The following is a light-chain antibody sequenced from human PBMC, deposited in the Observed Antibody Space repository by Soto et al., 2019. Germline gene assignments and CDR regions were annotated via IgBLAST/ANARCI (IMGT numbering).Light chain of an antibody. CDR1: SSDVGGWPH. J-gene: IGLJ3*02. V-gene: IGLV2-14*01. CDR3: SSYTSSILV. Sequence: QSALTQPASVSASPGQSITISCAGTSSDVGGWPHVSWYQQHPGKAPKLVIYEVSNRPSGVSSRFSGSKSGSTASLTISGLQAEDEADYYCSSYTSSILVFGGGTKLTVL. CDR2: EVS.